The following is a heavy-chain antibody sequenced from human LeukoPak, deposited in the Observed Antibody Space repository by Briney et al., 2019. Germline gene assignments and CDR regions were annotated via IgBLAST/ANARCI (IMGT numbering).Heavy chain of an antibody. V-gene: IGHV3-15*01. D-gene: IGHD6-13*01. J-gene: IGHJ6*03. CDR2: IKSKTDGGTT. CDR3: TTRSSGSSYYYYMDV. CDR1: GFTFSNAW. Sequence: GGSLRLSCAASGFTFSNAWMSWVRQAPGKGLEWVGRIKSKTDGGTTDYAAPVKGRFTISRDDSKNTLYLQMNSLKTEDTAVYYCTTRSSGSSYYYYMDVWGKGTTVTVSS.